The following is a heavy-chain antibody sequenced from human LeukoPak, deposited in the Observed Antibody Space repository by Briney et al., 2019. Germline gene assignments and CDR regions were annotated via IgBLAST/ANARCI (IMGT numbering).Heavy chain of an antibody. J-gene: IGHJ3*02. CDR3: ARDAALGYSSGWYGYDAFDI. Sequence: PGGSLRLSCAASGFTFSSYWMSWVRQAPGKGLEWVANIKQDGSEKYYVDSVKGRFTISRDNAKNSLYLQMNSLRAEDTAVYYCARDAALGYSSGWYGYDAFDIWGQGTMVTVSS. V-gene: IGHV3-7*01. D-gene: IGHD6-19*01. CDR2: IKQDGSEK. CDR1: GFTFSSYW.